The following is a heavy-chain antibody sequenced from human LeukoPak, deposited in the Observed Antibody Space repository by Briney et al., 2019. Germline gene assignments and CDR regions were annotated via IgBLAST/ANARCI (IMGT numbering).Heavy chain of an antibody. Sequence: GGSLRLSCAASGFTFDDYTMHWVRQAPGKGLEWVSLISWDGGSTYYADSVKGRFTISRDNSKNSLYLQMNSLRTEDTALYYCAKDIRWRGSSWYAGDYWGQGTLVTVSS. CDR2: ISWDGGST. CDR3: AKDIRWRGSSWYAGDY. CDR1: GFTFDDYT. J-gene: IGHJ4*02. D-gene: IGHD6-13*01. V-gene: IGHV3-43*01.